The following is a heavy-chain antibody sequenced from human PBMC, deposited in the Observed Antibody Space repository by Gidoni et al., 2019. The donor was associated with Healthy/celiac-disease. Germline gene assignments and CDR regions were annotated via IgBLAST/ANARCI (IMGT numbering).Heavy chain of an antibody. Sequence: QVQLVQSGAEVKKPGSSVKVSCKAYGGTFSSYTISGVRQAPGQGLEWMGRIIPILGIANYAQKFKGRVTITADKFTSTAYMELSSLRSEDTAVYYCERGREEMATGYWGQGTLVTVSS. CDR3: ERGREEMATGY. CDR2: IIPILGIA. J-gene: IGHJ4*02. CDR1: GGTFSSYT. D-gene: IGHD5-12*01. V-gene: IGHV1-69*02.